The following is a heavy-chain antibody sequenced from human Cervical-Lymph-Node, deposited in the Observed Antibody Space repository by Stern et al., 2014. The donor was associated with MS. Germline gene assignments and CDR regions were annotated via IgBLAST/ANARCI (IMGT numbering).Heavy chain of an antibody. V-gene: IGHV1-69*01. Sequence: QVQLVQSGAEVKKPGSSVKVSCKASGGTFSSYAISWVRQAPGQGLEWMGGIIPIFGTANYAQKFQGRVTITADESTSTAYMELSSLRSEDTAVYYCARDPGSPTAQADYYYGMDVWGQGTTVTVSS. CDR2: IIPIFGTA. J-gene: IGHJ6*02. CDR3: ARDPGSPTAQADYYYGMDV. D-gene: IGHD2-15*01. CDR1: GGTFSSYA.